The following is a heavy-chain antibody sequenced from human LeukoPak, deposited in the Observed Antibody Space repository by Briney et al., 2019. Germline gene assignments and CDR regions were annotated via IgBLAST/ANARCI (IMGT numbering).Heavy chain of an antibody. CDR2: IKEDGNED. CDR1: GFSFREHW. V-gene: IGHV3-7*02. D-gene: IGHD5-12*01. J-gene: IGHJ4*02. Sequence: GGSLGLSCTVSGFSFREHWMSWVRQAPGKGLEWVGNIKEDGNEDYYVDSVEGRFVIFRDNAKNSLYLQMHSLRAEDTAVYYCTRGDRGYAESLYWGRGTLVTVSS. CDR3: TRGDRGYAESLY.